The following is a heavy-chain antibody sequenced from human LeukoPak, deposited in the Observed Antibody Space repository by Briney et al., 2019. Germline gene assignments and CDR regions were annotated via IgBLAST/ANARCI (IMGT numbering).Heavy chain of an antibody. Sequence: GGSLRLSCAASGFTFSSYWMTWVRQAPGRGLEWVANIKQDGTEKYYLDSVKGRFTISRDNAKNSLYLQMNSLRAEDTAVYYCARDYYYYGSGSSDAFDIWGQGTMVTVSS. D-gene: IGHD3-10*01. CDR3: ARDYYYYGSGSSDAFDI. V-gene: IGHV3-7*01. J-gene: IGHJ3*02. CDR2: IKQDGTEK. CDR1: GFTFSSYW.